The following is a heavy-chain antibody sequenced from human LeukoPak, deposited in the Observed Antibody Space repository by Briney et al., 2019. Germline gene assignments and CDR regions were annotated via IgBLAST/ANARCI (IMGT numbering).Heavy chain of an antibody. V-gene: IGHV3-30-3*01. CDR2: ISYDGSNK. CDR1: GFTFSSYA. J-gene: IGHJ4*02. Sequence: GGSLRLSCAASGFTFSSYAMHWVRQAPGKGLEWVAVISYDGSNKYYADSVKGRFTISRDNSKNTLYLQMNSLRAEDTAVYYCARDPMGSSGWGQGTLVTVSS. D-gene: IGHD6-19*01. CDR3: ARDPMGSSG.